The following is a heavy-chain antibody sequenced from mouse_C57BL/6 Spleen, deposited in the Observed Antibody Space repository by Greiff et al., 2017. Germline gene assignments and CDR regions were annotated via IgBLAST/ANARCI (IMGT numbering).Heavy chain of an antibody. J-gene: IGHJ4*01. CDR2: ISDGGSYT. Sequence: EVQGVESGGGLVKPGGSLKLSCAASGFTFSSYAMSWVRQTPEKRLEWVATISDGGSYTYYPDNVKGRFTISRDNAKNNLYLQMSHLKSEDTAMYYCARGAYGSSYYAMDYWGQGTSVTVSS. CDR3: ARGAYGSSYYAMDY. D-gene: IGHD1-1*01. CDR1: GFTFSSYA. V-gene: IGHV5-4*01.